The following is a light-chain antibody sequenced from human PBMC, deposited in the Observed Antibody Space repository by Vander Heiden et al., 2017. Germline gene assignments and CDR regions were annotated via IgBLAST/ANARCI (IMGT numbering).Light chain of an antibody. V-gene: IGKV1-33*01. CDR3: QQYYLPPYT. J-gene: IGKJ2*01. Sequence: DIQITNFPSSLSASVGDRVTITCQASQDIATYVIWFQQKSGKAPKALIYDASSLERGISSRFSGSKTGTEFTFIISGLQPEDFATYYCQQYYLPPYTFGQGTKLEIK. CDR1: QDIATY. CDR2: DAS.